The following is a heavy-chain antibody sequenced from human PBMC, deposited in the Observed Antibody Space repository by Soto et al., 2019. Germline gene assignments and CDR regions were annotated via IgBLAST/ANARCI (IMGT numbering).Heavy chain of an antibody. CDR1: GYTFTSYG. CDR3: ARGPDKYYYYYYGMDV. CDR2: ISAYNGNT. V-gene: IGHV1-18*04. Sequence: EASVKVSCKASGYTFTSYGISWVRQAPGQGLEWMGWISAYNGNTNYAQKLQGRVTMTTDTSTSTAYMELRSLRSDDTAVYYCARGPDKYYYYYYGMDVWGHGTTVTVSS. J-gene: IGHJ6*02.